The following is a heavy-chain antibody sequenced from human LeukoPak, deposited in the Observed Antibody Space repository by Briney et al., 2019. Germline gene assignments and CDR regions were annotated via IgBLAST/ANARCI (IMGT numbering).Heavy chain of an antibody. CDR3: ARDWVTAAGYFDY. D-gene: IGHD6-13*01. CDR1: GFTFSNYW. Sequence: PGGSLRLSCAASGFTFSNYWMGWVRQPPGKGLQWVANIKQDGSEKYYVDSVKGRFTISRDNAKNSLYLQMNSLRGEDTAVYYCARDWVTAAGYFDYWGQGTLVTVSS. CDR2: IKQDGSEK. V-gene: IGHV3-7*01. J-gene: IGHJ4*02.